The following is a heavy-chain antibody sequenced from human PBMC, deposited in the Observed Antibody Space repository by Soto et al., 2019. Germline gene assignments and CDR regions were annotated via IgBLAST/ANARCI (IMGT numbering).Heavy chain of an antibody. CDR3: AKDWGSGGWFNWFES. J-gene: IGHJ5*01. CDR2: ISHDGFSQ. Sequence: QVQLVESGGGVVQPGTSLRLSCVVSGFTLSNTGVHWVRQAPGKGLEWVAMISHDGFSQHYVDSVRGRFTISRDNSKNTLYLQMDSLRPEDTSVYYCAKDWGSGGWFNWFESWGQGTLVIVSS. D-gene: IGHD6-25*01. V-gene: IGHV3-30*18. CDR1: GFTLSNTG.